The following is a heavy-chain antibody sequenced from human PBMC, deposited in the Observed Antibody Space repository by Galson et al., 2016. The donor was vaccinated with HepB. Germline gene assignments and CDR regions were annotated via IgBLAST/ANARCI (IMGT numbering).Heavy chain of an antibody. CDR2: IYDSGTT. J-gene: IGHJ4*02. CDR1: GGSVTSDYYY. V-gene: IGHV4-61*01. CDR3: ARGEGSWYYFDY. Sequence: ETLSLTCTVSGGSVTSDYYYWTWIRQTPGKGLEWIGYIYDSGTTVYNPSLRGRVSISIDPSRNQTSLRLNTVTGADTAIYYCARGEGSWYYFDYWGQGTLVTASS. D-gene: IGHD6-13*01.